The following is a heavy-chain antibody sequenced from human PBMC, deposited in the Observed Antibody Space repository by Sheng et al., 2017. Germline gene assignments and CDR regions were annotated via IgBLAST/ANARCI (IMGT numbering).Heavy chain of an antibody. CDR1: GGSFSGYY. CDR3: ARRRVIARYYYMDV. Sequence: HVQLQQWGAGLLKPSETLSLTCAVYGGSFSGYYWSWIRQPPGKGLEWIGEINHSGSTNYNPSLKSRVTISVDTSKNQFSLKLSSVTAADTAVYYCARRRVIARYYYMDVWGQGTTVTVSS. D-gene: IGHD3-16*02. CDR2: INHSGST. V-gene: IGHV4-34*01. J-gene: IGHJ6*03.